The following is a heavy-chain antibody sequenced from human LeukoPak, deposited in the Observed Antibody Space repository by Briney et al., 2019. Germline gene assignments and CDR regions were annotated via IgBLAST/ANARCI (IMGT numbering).Heavy chain of an antibody. Sequence: PGGSLRLSCAAAGFTFSSYVISWVRQAPGKGLEWVSDISGSGGSTNYADSVKGRFTISRDNSKNTLYLQMNSLRAEDTAVYYCAGRYKWNAGFDYWGQGTLVTVSS. V-gene: IGHV3-23*01. CDR2: ISGSGGST. CDR1: GFTFSSYV. CDR3: AGRYKWNAGFDY. J-gene: IGHJ4*02. D-gene: IGHD1-20*01.